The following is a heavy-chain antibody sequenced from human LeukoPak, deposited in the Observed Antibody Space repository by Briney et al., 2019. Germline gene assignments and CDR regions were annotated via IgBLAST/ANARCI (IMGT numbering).Heavy chain of an antibody. D-gene: IGHD5-18*01. CDR2: IYHSGST. V-gene: IGHV4-38-2*02. CDR1: GYSISSGYY. CDR3: ARFRDTVMVISRQHRYYFDY. J-gene: IGHJ4*02. Sequence: SETLSLTCTVSGYSISSGYYWGWIRQPPGKGLEWIGSIYHSGSTYYNPSLKSRVTISVDTSKNQFSLKLSSVTAADTAVYYCARFRDTVMVISRQHRYYFDYWGQGTLVTVSS.